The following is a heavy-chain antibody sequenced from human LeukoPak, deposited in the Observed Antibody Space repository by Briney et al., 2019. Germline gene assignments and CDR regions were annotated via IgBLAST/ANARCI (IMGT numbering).Heavy chain of an antibody. CDR2: IYTTGST. V-gene: IGHV4-4*07. Sequence: SETLSLTCTVSGGSINSYYWSWIRQPAGKGLEWIGRIYTTGSTNYNPSLESRVTMSVDTSKNKLSLKLSSVTAADTAVYYCARDPYRDNFFDPWGRGTLVTVSS. CDR3: ARDPYRDNFFDP. J-gene: IGHJ5*02. D-gene: IGHD1-26*01. CDR1: GGSINSYY.